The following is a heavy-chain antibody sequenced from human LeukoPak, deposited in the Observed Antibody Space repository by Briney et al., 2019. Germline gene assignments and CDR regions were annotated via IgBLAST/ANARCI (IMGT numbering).Heavy chain of an antibody. D-gene: IGHD2-21*02. CDR2: INHSGST. CDR1: GGSFSGYY. V-gene: IGHV4-34*01. Sequence: PSETLSLTCAVYGGSFSGYYWSWIRQPPGKGLEWIGEINHSGSTNYNPSLKSRVTISVDTSKNQFSLKLSSVTAADTAVYYCARGRGAYCGGDCYSALYYFDYWGQGTLVTVSS. CDR3: ARGRGAYCGGDCYSALYYFDY. J-gene: IGHJ4*02.